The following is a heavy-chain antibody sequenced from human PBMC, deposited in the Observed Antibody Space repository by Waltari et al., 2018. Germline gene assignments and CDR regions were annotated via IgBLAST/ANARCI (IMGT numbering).Heavy chain of an antibody. Sequence: QLQLQESGSGLVKPSQTLSLTCAVSGGSISSGGYSWSWIRQPPGKGLEWIGYIYHSGSTYYNPSLKSRVTISVDRSKNQFSLKLSSVTAADTAVYYCARGPRGILWFRELQDAFDIWGQGTMVTVSS. CDR3: ARGPRGILWFRELQDAFDI. D-gene: IGHD3-10*01. CDR2: IYHSGST. CDR1: GGSISSGGYS. J-gene: IGHJ3*02. V-gene: IGHV4-30-2*01.